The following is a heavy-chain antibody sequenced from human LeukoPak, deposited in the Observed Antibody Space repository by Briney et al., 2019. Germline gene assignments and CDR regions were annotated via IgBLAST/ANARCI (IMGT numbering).Heavy chain of an antibody. CDR3: ARLYCSSRYQLLSGGRYYYYYMDV. V-gene: IGHV4-34*01. J-gene: IGHJ6*03. CDR1: GGSFSGYY. D-gene: IGHD2-2*01. Sequence: SESLTLTCAVYGGSFSGYYWSWIRQPPGKGLEWVGEIKHSGSNNYNTSLKRRVTISVDTSKNQFSLKLSSGTAADTAVYYCARLYCSSRYQLLSGGRYYYYYMDVWGKGTTVTVSS. CDR2: IKHSGSN.